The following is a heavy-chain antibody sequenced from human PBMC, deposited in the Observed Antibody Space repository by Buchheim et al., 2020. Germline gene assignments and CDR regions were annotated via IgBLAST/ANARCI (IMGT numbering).Heavy chain of an antibody. Sequence: EVQLVESGGDFVQPGGSLRLSCAASGFTFSSYEMNWVRQAPGKGLEWVSYISASGSTTYYTDSVKGRITASRDNAENSLYLQMNSLRAEDTAVYYCARVNNWNYAWFDPWGHGTL. D-gene: IGHD1-7*01. CDR1: GFTFSSYE. CDR2: ISASGSTT. J-gene: IGHJ5*02. V-gene: IGHV3-48*03. CDR3: ARVNNWNYAWFDP.